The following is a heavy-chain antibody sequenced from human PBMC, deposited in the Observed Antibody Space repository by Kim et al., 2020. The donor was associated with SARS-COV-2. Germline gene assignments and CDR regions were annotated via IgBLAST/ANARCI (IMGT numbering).Heavy chain of an antibody. Sequence: SETLSLTCTVSGGSISSGGYYWSWIRQHPGKGLEWIGYIYYSGSTYYNPSLKSRVTISVDTSKNQFSLKLSSVTAADTAVYYCARAPSAWVVVGARIDAFDIWGQGTMVTVSS. J-gene: IGHJ3*02. V-gene: IGHV4-31*03. CDR1: GGSISSGGYY. D-gene: IGHD2-15*01. CDR3: ARAPSAWVVVGARIDAFDI. CDR2: IYYSGST.